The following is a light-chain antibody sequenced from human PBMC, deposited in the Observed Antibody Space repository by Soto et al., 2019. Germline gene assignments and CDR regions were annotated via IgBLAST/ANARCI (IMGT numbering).Light chain of an antibody. CDR1: QSVSSN. CDR3: QQYNNWPGFT. CDR2: GAS. J-gene: IGKJ3*01. V-gene: IGKV3-15*01. Sequence: EIVLTQSPGTLSLSPGERATLSCRASQSVSSNLAWYQQKPGQAPRLLIYGASTRATGIPARFSGSGSGTEFTPTISSLQSEDFAVYYCQQYNNWPGFTFGPGTKVDIK.